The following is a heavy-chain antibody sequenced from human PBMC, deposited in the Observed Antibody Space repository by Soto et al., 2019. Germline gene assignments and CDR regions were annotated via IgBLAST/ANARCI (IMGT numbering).Heavy chain of an antibody. J-gene: IGHJ4*01. Sequence: TLSLTRTVSGGPISKGGYSSCSILQPPRKCLEWIGYMYQGGSTYYNPSLKSRVTISVDTSKNQFSRNARSVTAADTAVYYCATVDHFLDGGLDYWGHGILVTVSS. CDR3: ATVDHFLDGGLDY. D-gene: IGHD1-1*01. V-gene: IGHV4-30-2*01. CDR2: MYQGGST. CDR1: GGPISKGGYS.